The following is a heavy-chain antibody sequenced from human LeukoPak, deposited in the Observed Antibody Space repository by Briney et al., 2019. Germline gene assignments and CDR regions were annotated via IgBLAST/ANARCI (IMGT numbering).Heavy chain of an antibody. V-gene: IGHV4-4*07. CDR3: ARKALPGNWFDP. CDR2: IYASGST. J-gene: IGHJ5*02. Sequence: SETLSLTCTVSGDSISSYYWSWVRQPAGKGLEWIGRIYASGSTNYNPSLKSRVTMSLDTSKNQFSLNLSSVTAADTAVYYCARKALPGNWFDPWGQGTLVTVSS. CDR1: GDSISSYY.